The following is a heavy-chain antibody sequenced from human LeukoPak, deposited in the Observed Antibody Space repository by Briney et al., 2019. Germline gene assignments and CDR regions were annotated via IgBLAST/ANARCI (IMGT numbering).Heavy chain of an antibody. CDR1: VGSISSYY. J-gene: IGHJ6*02. Sequence: SETLSLTCTLSVGSISSYYWSWIPQPPGEGLEWIGYIYYSGSTNYNPSLKSRVSISVDTSKNQFSLKLSSVTAADAAVYYYARDASFIAAASYGMDVWGQGTTVTVSS. V-gene: IGHV4-59*01. CDR3: ARDASFIAAASYGMDV. CDR2: IYYSGST. D-gene: IGHD6-13*01.